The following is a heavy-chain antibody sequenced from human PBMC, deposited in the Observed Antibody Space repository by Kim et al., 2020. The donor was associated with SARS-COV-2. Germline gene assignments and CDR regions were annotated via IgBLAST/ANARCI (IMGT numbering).Heavy chain of an antibody. V-gene: IGHV1-8*01. CDR3: ARTPWIQPYYYYGMDV. Sequence: ASVKVSCKASGYTFTSYDINWVRQATGQGLEWMGWMNPNSGNTGYAQKFQGRVTMTRNTSISTAYMELSSLRSEDTAVYYCARTPWIQPYYYYGMDVWGQGTTVTVSS. CDR1: GYTFTSYD. J-gene: IGHJ6*02. CDR2: MNPNSGNT. D-gene: IGHD5-18*01.